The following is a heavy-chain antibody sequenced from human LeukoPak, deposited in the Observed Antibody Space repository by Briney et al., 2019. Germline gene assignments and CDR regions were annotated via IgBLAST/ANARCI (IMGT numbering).Heavy chain of an antibody. CDR1: GFTFSTYS. J-gene: IGHJ5*02. D-gene: IGHD3-22*01. V-gene: IGHV3-48*04. CDR3: ARVHTSSYAADL. Sequence: GGSLRLSCAASGFTFSTYSIDWVRQAPGKGLEWISYISSSSITIDFADSVKGRFTISRDNARNSVYLQMNSLRAEDTAVYYCARVHTSSYAADLWGQGTLVTVSS. CDR2: ISSSSITI.